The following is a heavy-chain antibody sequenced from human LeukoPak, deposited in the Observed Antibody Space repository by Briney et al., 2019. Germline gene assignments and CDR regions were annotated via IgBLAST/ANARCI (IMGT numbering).Heavy chain of an antibody. V-gene: IGHV3-21*01. D-gene: IGHD2-2*01. Sequence: GGSLRLSCAASGFTFSSYSMNWVRQAPGKGLEWVSSISSSSSYIYYADSVKGRFTISRDNAKNSLYLQMNSLRAEDTAVYYCARDMEDIVVVPAAYYFDYWGQGTLVTVSS. CDR2: ISSSSSYI. CDR1: GFTFSSYS. J-gene: IGHJ4*02. CDR3: ARDMEDIVVVPAAYYFDY.